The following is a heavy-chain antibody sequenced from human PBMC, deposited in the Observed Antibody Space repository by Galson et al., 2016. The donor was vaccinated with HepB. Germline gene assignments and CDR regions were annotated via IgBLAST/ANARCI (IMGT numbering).Heavy chain of an antibody. CDR2: IYYSGST. V-gene: IGHV4-39*01. D-gene: IGHD2-21*02. J-gene: IGHJ4*02. CDR1: GGSISSSAYY. Sequence: SETLSLTCTVSGGSISSSAYYWGWIRQPPGKGLEWIGSIYYSGSTYYNPSLKSRVTIFVDTSKNQFSLKLSSVTAADTAVYYCARLVVTATSGFDYWGQGTLVTVSS. CDR3: ARLVVTATSGFDY.